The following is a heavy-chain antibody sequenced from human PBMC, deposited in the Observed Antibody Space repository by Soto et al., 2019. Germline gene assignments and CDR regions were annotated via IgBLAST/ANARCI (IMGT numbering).Heavy chain of an antibody. CDR1: GFTFSHYY. CDR2: ISSSGTNI. Sequence: GGSLRLSCAASGFTFSHYYMNWVRQAPGKGLEWVSYISSSGTNINYAESVKGRFTISRDNAKNSLYLQMNSLRAEDTAVYYCARDHSGYTYGQYYFDYWGQGTLVTVSS. J-gene: IGHJ4*02. CDR3: ARDHSGYTYGQYYFDY. D-gene: IGHD5-18*01. V-gene: IGHV3-48*04.